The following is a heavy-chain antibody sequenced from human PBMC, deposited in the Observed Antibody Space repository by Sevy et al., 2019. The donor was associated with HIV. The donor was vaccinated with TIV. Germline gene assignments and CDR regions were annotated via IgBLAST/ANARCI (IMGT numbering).Heavy chain of an antibody. J-gene: IGHJ6*03. Sequence: GESLKISCKGSGYSFTSYWIGWVRQMPGKGLEWMGIIYPGDSDTRYSPSFQGQVTILADKSISTADLQWGSRKASDTAMYYCARRVYSSSSSLSLYYYYMDVWGKGTTVTVSS. V-gene: IGHV5-51*01. CDR1: GYSFTSYW. D-gene: IGHD6-6*01. CDR2: IYPGDSDT. CDR3: ARRVYSSSSSLSLYYYYMDV.